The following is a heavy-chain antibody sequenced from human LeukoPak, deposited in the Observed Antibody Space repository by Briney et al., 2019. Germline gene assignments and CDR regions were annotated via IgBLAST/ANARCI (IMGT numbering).Heavy chain of an antibody. CDR1: GGSISSYN. D-gene: IGHD1-26*01. CDR3: AKRQGPNSGSYDYFDP. V-gene: IGHV4-4*09. J-gene: IGHJ5*02. Sequence: SETLSLTCTVSGGSISSYNWSWIRQPPGQGLEWIAYIHSSGYTNYNPSLKSRVTISVDTSKNQFSLKVTSVTAADTAVYYCAKRQGPNSGSYDYFDPWGQGTLVTVSS. CDR2: IHSSGYT.